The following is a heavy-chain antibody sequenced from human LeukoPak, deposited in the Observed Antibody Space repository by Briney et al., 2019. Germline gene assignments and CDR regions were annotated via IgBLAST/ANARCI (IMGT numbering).Heavy chain of an antibody. Sequence: ASVTVSYKASGYTFNSYGISWVRQAPGQGLEWMGWISAYSGNTNYAQKFKGRVTMTTDTSTSTAHMELRSLRSDDTAVYYCARALLWFGDNWGQGTLVTVSS. D-gene: IGHD3-10*01. CDR1: GYTFNSYG. CDR3: ARALLWFGDN. V-gene: IGHV1-18*01. J-gene: IGHJ4*02. CDR2: ISAYSGNT.